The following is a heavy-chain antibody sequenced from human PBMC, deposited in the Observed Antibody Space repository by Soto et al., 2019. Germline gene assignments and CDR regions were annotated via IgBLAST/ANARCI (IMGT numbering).Heavy chain of an antibody. D-gene: IGHD6-19*01. V-gene: IGHV4-39*01. CDR1: GGSISSSSYY. J-gene: IGHJ6*02. Sequence: LQLQESGPGLVKPSETLSLTCTVSGGSISSSSYYWGWIRQPPGKGLEWIGSIYYGGSTHYNPSLKSRVTMSVDTSKNQFSLKLSSVTAADTAVYYCVTNLIAVADYYHDMDVWGQGTTVTVSS. CDR2: IYYGGST. CDR3: VTNLIAVADYYHDMDV.